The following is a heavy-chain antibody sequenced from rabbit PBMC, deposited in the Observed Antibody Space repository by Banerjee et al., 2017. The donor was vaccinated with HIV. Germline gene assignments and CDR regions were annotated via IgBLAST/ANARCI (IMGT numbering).Heavy chain of an antibody. CDR1: GFSFSNKAV. J-gene: IGHJ4*01. Sequence: QSLEESGGDLVKPEGSLKLSCTASGFSFSNKAVMCWVRQAPGKGMDWIACINAVTGRPVCASWAKGRFPFSKSSSTTVTLQLTRLTAADTATSFCARDLTYVIGWNFNLWCPGALVTVS. CDR2: INAVTGRP. CDR3: ARDLTYVIGWNFNL. D-gene: IGHD6-1*01. V-gene: IGHV1S40*01.